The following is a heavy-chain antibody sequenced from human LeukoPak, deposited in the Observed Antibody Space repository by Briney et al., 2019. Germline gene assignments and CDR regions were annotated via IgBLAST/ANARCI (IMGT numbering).Heavy chain of an antibody. J-gene: IGHJ5*02. CDR1: GGSIISSSYY. CDR3: ARHGPDYCSSTSCYDWFDP. Sequence: SEPLSLTCTVSGGSIISSSYYWGWIRQPPGKGLEWIGSIYYSGSTYYTPSLKSRVTISVDTSKNQFSLKLSSVTAADTAVYYCARHGPDYCSSTSCYDWFDPWGQGTLVTVSS. D-gene: IGHD2-2*01. V-gene: IGHV4-39*01. CDR2: IYYSGST.